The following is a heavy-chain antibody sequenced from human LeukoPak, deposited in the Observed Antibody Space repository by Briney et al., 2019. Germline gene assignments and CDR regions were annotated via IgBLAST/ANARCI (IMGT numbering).Heavy chain of an antibody. V-gene: IGHV3-7*01. Sequence: VGSLRLSCAASGFRFTSYWMTWVRQAPGKGLKWVGNIGQDGSVKNYADSVKGRFTISRDNAKNSVFLQMNSLRAEDTAFYYCVNQCGGGTCPDYWGRGTLVTVSS. CDR2: IGQDGSVK. CDR3: VNQCGGGTCPDY. CDR1: GFRFTSYW. J-gene: IGHJ4*02. D-gene: IGHD2-15*01.